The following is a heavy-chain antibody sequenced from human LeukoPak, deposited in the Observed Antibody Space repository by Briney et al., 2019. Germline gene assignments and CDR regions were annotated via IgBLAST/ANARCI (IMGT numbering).Heavy chain of an antibody. V-gene: IGHV5-51*01. CDR2: ILPGDSDT. CDR1: GYIFTNYW. Sequence: GESLKISCRASGYIFTNYWIAWVRWLPGEGLQWMGIILPGDSDTRYSPSFRGQVTISAETSTRTAYLQWTSLRASDSAIYYCARQGAGASYYDPTGLPRGAFDSWGQGTTVTVSS. J-gene: IGHJ3*02. D-gene: IGHD3-22*01. CDR3: ARQGAGASYYDPTGLPRGAFDS.